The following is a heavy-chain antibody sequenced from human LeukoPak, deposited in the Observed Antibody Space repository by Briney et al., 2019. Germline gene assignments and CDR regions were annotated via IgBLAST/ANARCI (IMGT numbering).Heavy chain of an antibody. V-gene: IGHV1-2*02. J-gene: IGHJ3*02. Sequence: ASVKVSCKASGYTFTGYYMHWVRQAPGQGLEWMGWINPNSGGTNYAQKFQGRVTMTRDTSISTAYMELGSLRSDDTAVYYCAADRGDYSGSYWTAFDIWGQGTMVTVSS. CDR1: GYTFTGYY. CDR2: INPNSGGT. D-gene: IGHD1-26*01. CDR3: AADRGDYSGSYWTAFDI.